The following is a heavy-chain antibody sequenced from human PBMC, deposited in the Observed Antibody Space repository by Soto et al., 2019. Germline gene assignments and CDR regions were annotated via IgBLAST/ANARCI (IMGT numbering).Heavy chain of an antibody. CDR2: IWYDGSNK. J-gene: IGHJ6*03. CDR3: ARDSAYYDILTGYFSGDRGYYYMDV. CDR1: GFTFSSYG. D-gene: IGHD3-9*01. Sequence: GGSLRLSCAASGFTFSSYGMHWVRQAPGKGLEWVAVIWYDGSNKYYADSVKGRFTISRDNSKNTLYLQMNSLRAEDTAVYYCARDSAYYDILTGYFSGDRGYYYMDVWGKGTTVTVSS. V-gene: IGHV3-33*01.